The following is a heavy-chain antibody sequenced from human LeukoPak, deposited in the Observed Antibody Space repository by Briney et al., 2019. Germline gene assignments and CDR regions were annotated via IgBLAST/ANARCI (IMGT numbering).Heavy chain of an antibody. CDR2: ISYDGSNK. CDR1: GFTFSSYW. V-gene: IGHV3-30*03. D-gene: IGHD6-19*01. Sequence: PGGSLRLSCAASGFTFSSYWMSWVRQAPGKGLEWVAVISYDGSNKYYADSVKGRFTISRDNSKNTLYLQMNSLRAEDTAVYYCARDKSGSIAVAGTLLYWGQGTLVTVSS. CDR3: ARDKSGSIAVAGTLLY. J-gene: IGHJ4*02.